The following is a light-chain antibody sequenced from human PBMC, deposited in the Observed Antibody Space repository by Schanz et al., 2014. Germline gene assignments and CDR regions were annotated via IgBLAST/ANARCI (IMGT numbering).Light chain of an antibody. CDR2: DVS. Sequence: QSVLTQPASVSGSPGQSVTISCTATSDVVEGYNYVSWYQQHPGKAPKLMIYDVSNRPSGVSNRFSGSKSGNTASLTISGLQAEDEADYYCSSYSSGTTLVIFGGGTKLTVL. CDR1: SDVVEGYNY. J-gene: IGLJ2*01. CDR3: SSYSSGTTLVI. V-gene: IGLV2-14*01.